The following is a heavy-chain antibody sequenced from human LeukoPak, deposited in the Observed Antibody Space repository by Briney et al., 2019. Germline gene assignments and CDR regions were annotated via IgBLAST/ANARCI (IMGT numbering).Heavy chain of an antibody. D-gene: IGHD5-12*01. CDR3: ARDDSGYDGTDAFDI. CDR2: IYSSGST. V-gene: IGHV4-61*02. CDR1: GGSITSGSYY. Sequence: SETLSLTCIVSGGSITSGSYYWNWIRQPAGKGLEWIGRIYSSGSTNYNPSLKSRVTMSVDTSKNQFSLKLSSVTAADTAVYYCARDDSGYDGTDAFDIWGQGTMVTVSS. J-gene: IGHJ3*02.